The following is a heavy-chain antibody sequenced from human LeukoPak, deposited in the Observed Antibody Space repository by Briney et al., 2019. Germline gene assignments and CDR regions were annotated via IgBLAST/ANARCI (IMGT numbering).Heavy chain of an antibody. J-gene: IGHJ4*02. CDR2: IYYSGST. CDR3: ARHVKDSSGWYGFHDY. CDR1: GGSISSYY. V-gene: IGHV4-59*08. D-gene: IGHD6-19*01. Sequence: KPSETLSLTCTVSGGSISSYYWSWIRQPPGKGLEWIGYIYYSGSTNYNPSLKSRVTISVDTSKNQFSLKLSSVTAADTAVYYCARHVKDSSGWYGFHDYWGQGTLVTVSS.